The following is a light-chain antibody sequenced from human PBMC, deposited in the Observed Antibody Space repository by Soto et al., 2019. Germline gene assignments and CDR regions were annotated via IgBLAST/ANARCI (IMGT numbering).Light chain of an antibody. CDR3: SSYVGSDNWV. Sequence: QSALTQPPSASGSPGQSVTISCTGTSSDVGGYNYVSWYQQHPGKAPKLMIHDVNKRPSGVPDRFSGSKSGNMASLTVSGLQAEDEADYYCSSYVGSDNWVFGTGTKLTVL. J-gene: IGLJ1*01. CDR1: SSDVGGYNY. V-gene: IGLV2-8*01. CDR2: DVN.